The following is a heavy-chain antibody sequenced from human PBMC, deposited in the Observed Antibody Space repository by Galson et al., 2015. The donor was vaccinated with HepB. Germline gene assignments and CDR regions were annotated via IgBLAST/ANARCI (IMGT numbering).Heavy chain of an antibody. Sequence: SLRLSCAASGFTFSSYAMHWVRQAPGKGLEWVAVISYDGSNRYYADSVKGRFTISRDNSKNTLYLQMNSLRAEDTAVYYCARGRGYYVQDAFDIWGQGTMVTVSS. V-gene: IGHV3-30*04. J-gene: IGHJ3*02. D-gene: IGHD3-22*01. CDR2: ISYDGSNR. CDR3: ARGRGYYVQDAFDI. CDR1: GFTFSSYA.